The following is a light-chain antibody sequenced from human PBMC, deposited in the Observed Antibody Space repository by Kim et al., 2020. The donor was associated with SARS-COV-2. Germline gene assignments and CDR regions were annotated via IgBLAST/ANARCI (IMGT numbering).Light chain of an antibody. CDR1: SSNIGNNY. V-gene: IGLV1-51*01. Sequence: KVTISCSGSSSNIGNNYVSWYQQLPGTAPKLLIYDNNKRPSGIPDRFSGSKSGTSATLGITGLQTGDEADYYCGTWDSGLSAVVFGGGTQLTVL. CDR3: GTWDSGLSAVV. CDR2: DNN. J-gene: IGLJ3*02.